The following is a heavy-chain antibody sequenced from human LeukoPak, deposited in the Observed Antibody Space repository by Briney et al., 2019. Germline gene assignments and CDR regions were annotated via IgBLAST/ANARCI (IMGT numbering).Heavy chain of an antibody. CDR2: IYSGGSI. V-gene: IGHV3-53*01. CDR1: GFTVSSYH. CDR3: ARGSRVTTRLDAFDI. J-gene: IGHJ3*02. Sequence: GGSLRLSCAASGFTVSSYHMSWVRQAPGKGLEWVSTIYSGGSIYYADSVKGRFTISRDNSKNTLNLQINSLRAEDTAVYYCARGSRVTTRLDAFDIWGQGTTVTVSS. D-gene: IGHD4-17*01.